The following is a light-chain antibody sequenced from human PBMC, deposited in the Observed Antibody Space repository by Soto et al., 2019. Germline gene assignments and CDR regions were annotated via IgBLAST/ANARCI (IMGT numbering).Light chain of an antibody. J-gene: IGKJ4*01. Sequence: EIVMTQSPATLSLSPGERATLSCRASQTIDNTLAWYQRKPGQAPRLLIYDASTRATGVPARFSGSGSGTDFTLTISSLQSEDFAVYYCQQYNNWPLTFGGGTKVEIK. CDR2: DAS. CDR1: QTIDNT. CDR3: QQYNNWPLT. V-gene: IGKV3-15*01.